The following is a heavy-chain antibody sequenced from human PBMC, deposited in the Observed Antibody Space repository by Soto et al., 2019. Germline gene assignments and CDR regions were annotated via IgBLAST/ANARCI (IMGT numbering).Heavy chain of an antibody. CDR2: ISWNSGRI. V-gene: IGHV3-9*01. CDR3: AKGAITIFGVVSADFDY. Sequence: EVQLVESGGGLVQPGRSLRLSCAASGFTFDDYAMHWVRQVPGKGLEWVSGISWNSGRIGYADSVKGRFTISRDNAKNSLYLQINSLRAEDTALYYCAKGAITIFGVVSADFDYWGQGTLVTVSS. CDR1: GFTFDDYA. J-gene: IGHJ4*02. D-gene: IGHD3-3*01.